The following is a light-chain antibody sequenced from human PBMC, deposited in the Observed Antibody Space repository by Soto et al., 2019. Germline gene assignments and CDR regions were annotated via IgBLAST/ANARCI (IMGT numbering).Light chain of an antibody. CDR1: QSISSY. J-gene: IGKJ1*01. V-gene: IGKV1-39*01. Sequence: DIQMTQSPSSLSASVGDRVTITCRARQSISSYLNWYQQKPGKAPKLLIYAASSLQSGVPSRFSGSASGTDFTLTISSLQPEDFATYYCQQSYTAPPTTFGQGTKVEIK. CDR3: QQSYTAPPTT. CDR2: AAS.